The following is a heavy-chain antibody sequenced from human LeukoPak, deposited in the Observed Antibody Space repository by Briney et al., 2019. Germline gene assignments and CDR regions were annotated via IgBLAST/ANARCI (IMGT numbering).Heavy chain of an antibody. CDR1: GYTFTNYY. Sequence: ASVKVSCKASGYTFTNYYMHWVRQAPGQGLEWMGRIHPNSGDTNYAQKFQGRVTMTRDTSINTAFMELSRLRSDDAAVYYCARDRHWNQGNFDYWGQGTLVTVSS. J-gene: IGHJ4*02. CDR2: IHPNSGDT. V-gene: IGHV1-2*06. CDR3: ARDRHWNQGNFDY. D-gene: IGHD1-1*01.